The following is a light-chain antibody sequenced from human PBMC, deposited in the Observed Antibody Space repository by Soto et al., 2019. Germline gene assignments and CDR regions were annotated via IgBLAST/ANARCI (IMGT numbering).Light chain of an antibody. CDR2: EVS. CDR1: SSDVGGYNY. Sequence: QSVLTQPPSASGSPGQSVTISCTGTSSDVGGYNYVSWYQQHPGKAPKLMIYEVSKRPSGVPDRFSGSKSGNTASLTVSGLQAEDEADDSCSSDAYSNTFGVFVTVTMDTDL. CDR3: SSDAYSNTFGV. J-gene: IGLJ1*01. V-gene: IGLV2-8*01.